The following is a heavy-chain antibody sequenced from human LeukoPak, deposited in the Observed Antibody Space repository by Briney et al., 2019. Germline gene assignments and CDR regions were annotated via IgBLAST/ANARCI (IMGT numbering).Heavy chain of an antibody. CDR3: ARAHYYGSGSYYKHYYYMDV. Sequence: SETLSLTCTVSGGSIRSSSYYWGWIRQPPGKGLEWIGSIYYSGSTYYNPSLKSRVTISVDTSKNQFSLKLSSVTAADTAVYYCARAHYYGSGSYYKHYYYMDVWGKGTTVTVSS. CDR1: GGSIRSSSYY. V-gene: IGHV4-39*07. J-gene: IGHJ6*03. CDR2: IYYSGST. D-gene: IGHD3-10*01.